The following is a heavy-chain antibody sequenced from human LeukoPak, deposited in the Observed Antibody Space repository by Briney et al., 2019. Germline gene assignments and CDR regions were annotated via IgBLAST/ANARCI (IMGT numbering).Heavy chain of an antibody. Sequence: PETLSLTCTVSGYSISSGYSWGWIRQPPGKGLEWIGSIYHSGSTYYNPSLKSRVTISVDTSKNQFSLKLSSVTAADTAVYYCARVIPNWFDPWGQGTLVTVSS. CDR1: GYSISSGYS. D-gene: IGHD3-16*02. J-gene: IGHJ5*02. CDR3: ARVIPNWFDP. CDR2: IYHSGST. V-gene: IGHV4-38-2*02.